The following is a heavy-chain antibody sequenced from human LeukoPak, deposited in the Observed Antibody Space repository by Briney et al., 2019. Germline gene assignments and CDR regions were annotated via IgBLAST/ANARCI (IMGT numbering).Heavy chain of an antibody. CDR1: GYTFSNYG. V-gene: IGHV1-18*01. CDR3: ARGARISSSWYSSV. Sequence: ASVKVSCKTSGYTFSNYGVSWVRQAPGQGLEWMGWISAYNNNTNYAQKFQGRLTMTTDTSTSTAYMELRSLRSDDTAVYYCARGARISSSWYSSVWGQGTLITVS. CDR2: ISAYNNNT. D-gene: IGHD2-2*01. J-gene: IGHJ4*02.